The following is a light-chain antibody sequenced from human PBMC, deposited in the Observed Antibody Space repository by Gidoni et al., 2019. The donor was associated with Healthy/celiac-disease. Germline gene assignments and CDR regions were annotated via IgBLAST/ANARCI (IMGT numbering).Light chain of an antibody. Sequence: IVMTQSPATLSVSPGERATLSCRASQSVSSNLAWYQQKPGQAPRLLIYGASTRATGIPARFSGSGSGTEFTLTISSLQSEDFAVYYCQQYNNWQGAFXQXTKLEIK. CDR3: QQYNNWQGA. CDR1: QSVSSN. CDR2: GAS. J-gene: IGKJ2*01. V-gene: IGKV3-15*01.